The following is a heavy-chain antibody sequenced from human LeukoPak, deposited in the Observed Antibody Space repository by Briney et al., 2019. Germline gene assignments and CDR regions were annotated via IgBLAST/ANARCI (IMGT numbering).Heavy chain of an antibody. CDR3: AADEALYSSSWYQFEFDF. CDR1: GFTFTSSA. Sequence: SVKVSCKASGFTFTSSAVQWVRQARGQRLEWIGWIVVGSGNTKYAQKFQERVTITRDMSTSTAYMELSSLRSDDTAVYYCAADEALYSSSWYQFEFDFWGQGTLVTVSS. V-gene: IGHV1-58*01. J-gene: IGHJ4*02. CDR2: IVVGSGNT. D-gene: IGHD6-13*01.